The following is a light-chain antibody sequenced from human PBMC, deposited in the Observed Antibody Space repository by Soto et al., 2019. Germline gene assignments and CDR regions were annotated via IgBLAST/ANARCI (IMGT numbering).Light chain of an antibody. Sequence: EVVLTQSPVTLSLSPGERATLSCRASQSFRGLLAWYQQKPGQAPRLLIYDAYNRATGIPARFSGSGSGTEFTLTISSLQSEDFAVYYCQQYNNWVGTFGQGTKVEIK. CDR3: QQYNNWVGT. CDR1: QSFRGL. V-gene: IGKV3-15*01. J-gene: IGKJ1*01. CDR2: DAY.